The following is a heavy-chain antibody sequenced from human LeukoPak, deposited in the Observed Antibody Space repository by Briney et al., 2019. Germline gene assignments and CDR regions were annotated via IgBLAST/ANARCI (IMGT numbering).Heavy chain of an antibody. Sequence: SVTLSLTCTVSGGSISGYYWTWIRQPPGKGLEWIAHIYYSGSTNYHPSLKSRVTISVDASKNQFSLNLNSVTAADTAVYYCARGGRWFDPWGQGTLVTVS. CDR2: IYYSGST. CDR3: ARGGRWFDP. V-gene: IGHV4-59*01. J-gene: IGHJ5*02. CDR1: GGSISGYY.